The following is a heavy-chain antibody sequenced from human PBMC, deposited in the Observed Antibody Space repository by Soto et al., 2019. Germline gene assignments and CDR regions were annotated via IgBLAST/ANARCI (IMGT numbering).Heavy chain of an antibody. J-gene: IGHJ6*02. V-gene: IGHV1-69*13. D-gene: IGHD6-19*01. CDR3: AKVRYSSPMGYYYGRDV. CDR2: IIPIFGTA. CDR1: RVAFSKFI. Sequence: SVKVSCKASRVAFSKFIVTWVRQAPGLGLEWVGGIIPIFGTANYAQKFQGRVTITADESTSTSYMEVNNLRSEDTAVYYCAKVRYSSPMGYYYGRDVWGQGTKVTFSS.